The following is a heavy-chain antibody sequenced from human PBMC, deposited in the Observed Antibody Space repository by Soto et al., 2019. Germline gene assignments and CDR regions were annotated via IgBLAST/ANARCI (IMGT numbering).Heavy chain of an antibody. CDR2: IYTSGST. J-gene: IGHJ6*02. Sequence: SETLSLTCTVSGGSISSYYRSWIRQPAGKGLEWIGRIYTSGSTNYNPSLKSRVTMSVDTSKNQFSLKLSSVTAADTAVYSCASHNPRGDYYYYGMEVWGQGTPGHRLL. D-gene: IGHD1-20*01. CDR1: GGSISSYY. CDR3: ASHNPRGDYYYYGMEV. V-gene: IGHV4-4*07.